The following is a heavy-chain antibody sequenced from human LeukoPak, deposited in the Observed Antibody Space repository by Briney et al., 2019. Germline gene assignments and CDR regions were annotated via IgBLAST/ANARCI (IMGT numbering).Heavy chain of an antibody. CDR1: GFTFTSSA. V-gene: IGHV1-58*01. J-gene: IGHJ4*02. Sequence: VASVKVSCKASGFTFTSSAVQWVRQARGQRLEWIGWIVVGSGNTNYAQKFQERVTITRDMPTSTAYMELSSLRSEDTAVYYCAAANDYVWGNNYWGQGTLVTVSS. CDR2: IVVGSGNT. D-gene: IGHD3-16*01. CDR3: AAANDYVWGNNY.